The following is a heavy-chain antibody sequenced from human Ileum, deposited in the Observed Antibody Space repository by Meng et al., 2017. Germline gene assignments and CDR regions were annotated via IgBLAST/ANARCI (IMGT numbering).Heavy chain of an antibody. CDR1: GGSLSATNW. V-gene: IGHV4-4*02. D-gene: IGHD1-26*01. J-gene: IGHJ4*02. CDR2: IHSTAGT. Sequence: QASLQAAGPGPVESCVTLTLTCAVLGGSLSATNWWYWVRQPPGKGLEWLGGIHSTAGTNYNPSLKSRVTMSVDKAKNQFSLILISVTAADTAVYYCARDPYSGGPGDYWGQGTLVTVSS. CDR3: ARDPYSGGPGDY.